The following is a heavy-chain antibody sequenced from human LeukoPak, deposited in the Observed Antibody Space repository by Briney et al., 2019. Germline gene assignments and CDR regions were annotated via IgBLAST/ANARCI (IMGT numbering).Heavy chain of an antibody. V-gene: IGHV4-39*07. D-gene: IGHD5-24*01. Sequence: SETLSLTCTVSGGFISSSSYYWGWIRQPPGKGLEWIGSIYYSASTYYHPSLKSRVTISVDTSKNQFSLKLSSVTAADTAVYYCARRGDGYNYYYYYMDVWGKGTTVTISS. CDR3: ARRGDGYNYYYYYMDV. J-gene: IGHJ6*03. CDR1: GGFISSSSYY. CDR2: IYYSAST.